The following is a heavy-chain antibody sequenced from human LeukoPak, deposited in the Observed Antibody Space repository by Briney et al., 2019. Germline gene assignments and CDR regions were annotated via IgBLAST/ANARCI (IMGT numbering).Heavy chain of an antibody. D-gene: IGHD5-18*01. J-gene: IGHJ4*02. CDR2: IYYSGST. V-gene: IGHV4-31*03. Sequence: SETLSLTCTVSGGSISSGGYYWSWIRQHPGKGLEWIGYIYYSGSTYYNPSLKSRVTISVGTSKNQFSLKLSSVTAADTAVYYCARVDTAMVTGFTLDYFDYWGQGTLVTVSS. CDR1: GGSISSGGYY. CDR3: ARVDTAMVTGFTLDYFDY.